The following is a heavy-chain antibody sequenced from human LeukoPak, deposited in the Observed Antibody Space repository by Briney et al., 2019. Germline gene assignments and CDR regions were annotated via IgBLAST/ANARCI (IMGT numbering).Heavy chain of an antibody. Sequence: GESLQISCKGSGYSFTSYWIGWVRQMPGKGLEWMGIIYPANSDTRYNPSFKGQVTISADKSISTAYLQWSNLKASDTAMYYCARGPVAARSAYYFDYWGQGTLVTVSS. CDR3: ARGPVAARSAYYFDY. CDR1: GYSFTSYW. J-gene: IGHJ4*02. CDR2: IYPANSDT. D-gene: IGHD6-6*01. V-gene: IGHV5-51*01.